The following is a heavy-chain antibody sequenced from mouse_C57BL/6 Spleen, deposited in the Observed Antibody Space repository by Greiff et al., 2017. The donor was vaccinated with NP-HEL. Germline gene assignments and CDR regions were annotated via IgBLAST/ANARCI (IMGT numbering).Heavy chain of an antibody. V-gene: IGHV1-26*01. D-gene: IGHD1-1*01. CDR2: INPNNGGT. CDR3: ARGEVLRSYFDY. Sequence: EVQLQQSGPELVKPGASVKISCKASGYTFTDYYMNWVKQSHGKSLEWIGDINPNNGGTSYNQKFKGKATLTVDKSSSTAYMELRSLTSEDSAVYYCARGEVLRSYFDYWGQGTTLTVSS. CDR1: GYTFTDYY. J-gene: IGHJ2*01.